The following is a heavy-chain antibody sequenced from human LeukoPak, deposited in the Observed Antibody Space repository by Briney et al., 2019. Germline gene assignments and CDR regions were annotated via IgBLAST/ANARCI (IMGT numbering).Heavy chain of an antibody. D-gene: IGHD3-10*01. V-gene: IGHV4-4*02. CDR2: IYHSGST. Sequence: PSGTLSLTCTVSGGSISSSNWWTWVRQPPGKGLEWIGEIYHSGSTYYNPSLKSRVTISVDTYKNQFSLKLSSVTAADTAVYYCARLNSGPGSYYSFDYWGQGTLVTVSS. CDR3: ARLNSGPGSYYSFDY. J-gene: IGHJ4*02. CDR1: GGSISSSNW.